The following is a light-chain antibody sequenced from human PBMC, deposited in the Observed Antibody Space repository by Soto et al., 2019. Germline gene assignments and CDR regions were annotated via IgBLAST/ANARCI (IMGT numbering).Light chain of an antibody. Sequence: QSVLTQPASVSGSPGQSITISCTGTSSDVGGYNYASWYQQHPGKAPKLMIYDVSNRPSGVSNRLSGSKSGNTASLTISGLQAEDEADYYCSSYTSSSTVVFGGGTKLTVL. V-gene: IGLV2-14*01. CDR1: SSDVGGYNY. CDR3: SSYTSSSTVV. CDR2: DVS. J-gene: IGLJ2*01.